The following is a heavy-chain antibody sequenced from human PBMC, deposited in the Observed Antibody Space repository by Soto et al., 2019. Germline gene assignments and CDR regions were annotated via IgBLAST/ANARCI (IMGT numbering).Heavy chain of an antibody. CDR3: ARDLACSSTSCYPSPFDY. J-gene: IGHJ4*02. CDR1: GFTFSSYS. Sequence: GGSLRLSCAASGFTFSSYSMNWVRQAPGKGLEWVSSISSSSSYIYYADSVKGRFTISRDNAKNSLYLQMNSLRAEDTAVYYCARDLACSSTSCYPSPFDYWGQGTLVTVPQ. CDR2: ISSSSSYI. V-gene: IGHV3-21*01. D-gene: IGHD2-2*01.